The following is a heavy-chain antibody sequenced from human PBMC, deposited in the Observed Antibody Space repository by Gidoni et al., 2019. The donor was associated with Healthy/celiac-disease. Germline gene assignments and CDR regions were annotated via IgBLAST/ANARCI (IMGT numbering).Heavy chain of an antibody. CDR3: SRLSRYSSSCDPAY. CDR1: GSSFTRYW. Sequence: EVQLVQSGAELKKPGESLSSPCKGSGSSFTRYWISWVRQMPGKCLEWMGRIDPSDSYTNYSPAFQGHGTISADKSISTAYLQWSSLKASDTAMYYFSRLSRYSSSCDPAYWGQGTLVTVPS. J-gene: IGHJ4*02. CDR2: IDPSDSYT. D-gene: IGHD6-13*01. V-gene: IGHV5-10-1*03.